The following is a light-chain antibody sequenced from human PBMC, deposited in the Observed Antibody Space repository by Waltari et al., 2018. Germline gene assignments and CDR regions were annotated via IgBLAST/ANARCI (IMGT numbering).Light chain of an antibody. J-gene: IGKJ2*01. V-gene: IGKV4-1*01. Sequence: DFVMTQSPASLSMSLGGRATINCKSSQSVLYSDSKNYLGWYQQKPGHPPRLLIYWASSREYGVPDRFSGSGSGTDFTLTISNLQAEDVAVYFCQQYYTKPYTFGQGTKLEIK. CDR3: QQYYTKPYT. CDR2: WAS. CDR1: QSVLYSDSKNY.